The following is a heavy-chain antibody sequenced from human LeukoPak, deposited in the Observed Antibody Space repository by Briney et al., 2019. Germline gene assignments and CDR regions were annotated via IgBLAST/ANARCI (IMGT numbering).Heavy chain of an antibody. CDR1: GYTFTSYD. V-gene: IGHV1-8*01. J-gene: IGHJ6*03. CDR3: ARKPPLRMVRGVKRYYYYMDV. Sequence: ASVKVSCKASGYTFTSYDINWVRQATGQGLEWMGWMNPNSGNTGYAQKFQGRVTVTRNTSISTAYMELSSLRSEDTAVYYRARKPPLRMVRGVKRYYYYMDVWGKGTTVTVSS. CDR2: MNPNSGNT. D-gene: IGHD3-10*01.